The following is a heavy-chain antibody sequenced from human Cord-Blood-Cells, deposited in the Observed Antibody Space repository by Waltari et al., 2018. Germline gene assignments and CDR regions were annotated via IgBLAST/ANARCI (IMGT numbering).Heavy chain of an antibody. Sequence: QVQLVQSGAEVKKPGASVTVSCTASGSTFTASYMHWVRPAPGHGLEWMGWINPNSGDTNYAQKFQGWVTMTRDTSISTAYMELSRLRSDDTAVYYCARVPRYCSGGSCYFDYWGQGTLVTISS. V-gene: IGHV1-2*04. D-gene: IGHD2-15*01. J-gene: IGHJ4*02. CDR3: ARVPRYCSGGSCYFDY. CDR2: INPNSGDT. CDR1: GSTFTASY.